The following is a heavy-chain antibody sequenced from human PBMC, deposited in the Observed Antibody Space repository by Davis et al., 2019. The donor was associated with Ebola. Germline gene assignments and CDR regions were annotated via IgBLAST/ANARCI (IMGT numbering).Heavy chain of an antibody. CDR2: IYPGDSDA. CDR1: GYSFTSYW. J-gene: IGHJ3*01. CDR3: ARQGYGDYVEGLDAFDV. V-gene: IGHV5-51*01. Sequence: GESLKISCKGSGYSFTSYWIGWVRQMPGKGLEWMGIIYPGDSDARYSPSFQGHVTISADKSVNTAYLQWSSLKASDTAMYYCARQGYGDYVEGLDAFDVWGQGTMVTVSS. D-gene: IGHD4-17*01.